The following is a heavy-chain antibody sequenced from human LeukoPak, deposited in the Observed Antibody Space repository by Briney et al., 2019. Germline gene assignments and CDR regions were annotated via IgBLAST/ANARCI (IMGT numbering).Heavy chain of an antibody. J-gene: IGHJ4*02. V-gene: IGHV3-21*01. CDR3: ARGGLQSQRLDLLDS. D-gene: IGHD6-25*01. Sequence: GGSLRLSCAASGFTFTSYNMDWVRQAPGKGLEWLSSISSISNYIYYAESVKGRFTISRDNAKGLLYLQMDSLRAEDMAIYYCARGGLQSQRLDLLDSWGQGVLVTVSS. CDR2: ISSISNYI. CDR1: GFTFTSYN.